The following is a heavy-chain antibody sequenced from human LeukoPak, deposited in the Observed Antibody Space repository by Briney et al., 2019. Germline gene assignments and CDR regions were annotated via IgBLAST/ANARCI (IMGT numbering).Heavy chain of an antibody. D-gene: IGHD2/OR15-2a*01. V-gene: IGHV3-64*01. Sequence: GGSLRLSCAASGFTFSSYAMHWVRQAPGKGLEYVSAISSNGGSTYYANSVKGRFTISRDNSKNTLYLQMGSLRAEDMAVYYCAIERPDSFLNWGQGTLVTVSS. CDR1: GFTFSSYA. CDR3: AIERPDSFLN. J-gene: IGHJ4*02. CDR2: ISSNGGST.